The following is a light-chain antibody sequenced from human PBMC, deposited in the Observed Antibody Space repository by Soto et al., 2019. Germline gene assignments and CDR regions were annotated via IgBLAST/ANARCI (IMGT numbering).Light chain of an antibody. CDR3: QQRSNWPRA. J-gene: IGKJ1*01. Sequence: IGLTQSPGTLSLSPGERATLSCRASQSVSSSYLAWYQQKPGQAPRLLIYGASSRATGIPDRFSGSGSGTDFTLTISSLEPEDFAVYYCQQRSNWPRAFGQGTKVDIK. V-gene: IGKV3D-20*02. CDR2: GAS. CDR1: QSVSSSY.